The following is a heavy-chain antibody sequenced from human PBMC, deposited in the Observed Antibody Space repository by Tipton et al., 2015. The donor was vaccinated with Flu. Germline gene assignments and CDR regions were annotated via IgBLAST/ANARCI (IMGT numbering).Heavy chain of an antibody. CDR2: ISYDGRNAR. V-gene: IGHV3-30*18. Sequence: SLRLSCEASGFIFSNFGMHWVRQAPGKGLEWMAVISYDGRNARYYADSVKGRFTISRDSSKNSLYLQMNSLRTEDTALYYCAKDKLGYDSSGPLDYWGQGTLVTVSS. J-gene: IGHJ4*02. CDR3: AKDKLGYDSSGPLDY. CDR1: GFIFSNFG. D-gene: IGHD3-22*01.